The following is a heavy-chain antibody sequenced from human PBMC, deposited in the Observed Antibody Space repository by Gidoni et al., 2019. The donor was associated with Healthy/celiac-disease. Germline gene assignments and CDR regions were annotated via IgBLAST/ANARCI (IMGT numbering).Heavy chain of an antibody. CDR2: IFSNDEK. J-gene: IGHJ5*02. CDR1: GFSLSNARLG. D-gene: IGHD2-15*01. V-gene: IGHV2-26*01. CDR3: ARMRGYCSGGSGYNNWFDP. Sequence: QVTLKESGPVLVKPTETLTLTCTVSGFSLSNARLGVSWTRQPPGKALEWLAHIFSNDEKTNSTSLKSRLTISKDTSKSRVVLTMTNMEHVDTATYDCARMRGYCSGGSGYNNWFDPWGQGTLVTVSS.